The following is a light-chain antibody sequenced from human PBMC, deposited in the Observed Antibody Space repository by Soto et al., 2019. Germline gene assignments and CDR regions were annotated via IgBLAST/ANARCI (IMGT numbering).Light chain of an antibody. J-gene: IGKJ3*01. Sequence: EIVLTQSPGTLSLSPGERATLSCWASQSVSSNYLAWYQQKPGQAPRLLIYGASSRAPGIPDRFSGSGSGTDFTLTVSRLEPEDSAVYYCQQYDNSPSTFGPGTKVDIK. V-gene: IGKV3-20*01. CDR2: GAS. CDR1: QSVSSNY. CDR3: QQYDNSPST.